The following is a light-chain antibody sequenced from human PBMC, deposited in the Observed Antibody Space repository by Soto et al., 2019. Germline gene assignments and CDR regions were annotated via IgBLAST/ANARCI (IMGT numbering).Light chain of an antibody. CDR2: AAS. CDR3: LQDYNYPRT. J-gene: IGKJ2*01. V-gene: IGKV1-6*01. Sequence: AIQMTQSPSSLSASVGDRVTITCRASQGIRNDLGWYQQKPGKPPKLLIYAASSLQSGVPSRFIGSGSGTDFTLTISSLQPEDFATYYCLQDYNYPRTFGQGTKLEIK. CDR1: QGIRND.